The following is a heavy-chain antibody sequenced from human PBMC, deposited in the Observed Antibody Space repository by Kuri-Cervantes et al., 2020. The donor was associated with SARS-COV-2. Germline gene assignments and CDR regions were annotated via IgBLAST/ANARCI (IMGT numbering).Heavy chain of an antibody. CDR3: ARDLNYCSSTGCHDYYYYYMDV. V-gene: IGHV3-11*04. Sequence: GGSLRLSCTASGFTFSDYYMTWIRQAPGKGLEWVSNIGPSGTTKYYADSVKGRFTISRDNAKNSLYLQMNSLRAEDTAVYYCARDLNYCSSTGCHDYYYYYMDVWGKGTTVTVSS. D-gene: IGHD2-2*01. CDR1: GFTFSDYY. CDR2: IGPSGTTK. J-gene: IGHJ6*03.